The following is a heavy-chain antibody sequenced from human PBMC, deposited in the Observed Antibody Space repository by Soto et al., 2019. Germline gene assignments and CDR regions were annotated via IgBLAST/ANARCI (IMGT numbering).Heavy chain of an antibody. CDR2: ISWNSGTI. V-gene: IGHV3-9*01. Sequence: VQLVESGGGLVQPGRSLRLSCAASGFTFDDYAMHWVRQAPGKGLEWVSGISWNSGTIVYADSVQGRFTISRDNAKNSLYLQMNSLRGEDTALYYCAKDMRGGSSSSRYYYGLDVWGQGTTVTVSS. CDR3: AKDMRGGSSSSRYYYGLDV. J-gene: IGHJ6*02. CDR1: GFTFDDYA. D-gene: IGHD6-13*01.